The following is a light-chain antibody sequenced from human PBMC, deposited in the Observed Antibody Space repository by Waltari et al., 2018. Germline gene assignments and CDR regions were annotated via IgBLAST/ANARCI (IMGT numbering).Light chain of an antibody. J-gene: IGKJ4*01. V-gene: IGKV3-11*01. CDR1: QSVSIN. Sequence: EIVLTQSPATLSLSPGQRATLSCRASQSVSINLGWYQQKLGTPPRLLIYDASNRATGIPARFSASGSGTDFTLTISSLEPEDFAVYFCQQTSSWPLTFGGGTKVEIK. CDR2: DAS. CDR3: QQTSSWPLT.